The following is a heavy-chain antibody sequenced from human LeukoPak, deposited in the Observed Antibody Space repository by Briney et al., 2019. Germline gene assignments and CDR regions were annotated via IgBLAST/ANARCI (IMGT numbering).Heavy chain of an antibody. Sequence: PGRSLRLSCAASGFTFSSYAMHWVRQAPGKGLEWVAVISYDGSNKYYADSVKGRFTISRDNSKNTLYLQMNSLRAEDTAVYYCARDRAGQTRFYGMDVWGQGTTVTVSS. D-gene: IGHD3-10*01. CDR3: ARDRAGQTRFYGMDV. J-gene: IGHJ6*02. V-gene: IGHV3-30-3*01. CDR1: GFTFSSYA. CDR2: ISYDGSNK.